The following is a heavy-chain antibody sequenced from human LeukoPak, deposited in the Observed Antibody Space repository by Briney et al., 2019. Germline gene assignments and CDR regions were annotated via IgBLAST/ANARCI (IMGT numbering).Heavy chain of an antibody. J-gene: IGHJ3*02. CDR1: GGSISSYY. Sequence: SETLSLTCTVSGGSISSYYWSWIRQPPGKELEWIGYIYYSGSTNYNPSLKSRVTISVDTSKNHFSLKLSSVTAADTAVYYCARVVVTAVGYNAFDIWGQGTMVTVSS. D-gene: IGHD2-21*02. CDR2: IYYSGST. CDR3: ARVVVTAVGYNAFDI. V-gene: IGHV4-59*01.